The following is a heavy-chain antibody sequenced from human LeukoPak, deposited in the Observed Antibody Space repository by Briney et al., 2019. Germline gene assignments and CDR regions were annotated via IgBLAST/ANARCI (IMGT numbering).Heavy chain of an antibody. CDR1: GYSISSGYY. CDR2: IYHSGST. Sequence: SETLSLTCTVSGYSISSGYYWGWIRQPPGKGLEWIGSIYHSGSTYYNPSLKSRVTISVDKSKNQFSLKLSSVTAADTAVYRDPGMANWFDPWGQGTLVTVSS. CDR3: PGMANWFDP. D-gene: IGHD5-24*01. J-gene: IGHJ5*02. V-gene: IGHV4-38-2*02.